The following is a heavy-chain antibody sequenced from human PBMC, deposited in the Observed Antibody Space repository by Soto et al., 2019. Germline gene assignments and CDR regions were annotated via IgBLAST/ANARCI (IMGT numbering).Heavy chain of an antibody. Sequence: PGGSPRLSCAASGFTFSSYAMHWVRQAPGKGLEWVAVISYDGSNKYYADSVKGRFTISRDNSKNTLYLQMNSLRAEDTAVYYCARGGVVYYYGMDVWGQGTTVTVS. J-gene: IGHJ6*02. D-gene: IGHD2-8*02. CDR2: ISYDGSNK. CDR3: ARGGVVYYYGMDV. CDR1: GFTFSSYA. V-gene: IGHV3-30-3*01.